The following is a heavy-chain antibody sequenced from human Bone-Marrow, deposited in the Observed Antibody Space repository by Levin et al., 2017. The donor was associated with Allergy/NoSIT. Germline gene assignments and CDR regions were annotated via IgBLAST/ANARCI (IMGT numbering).Heavy chain of an antibody. CDR2: ISGSGGST. Sequence: GESLKISCAASGFTFSSYAMSWVRQAPGKGLEWVSAISGSGGSTYYADSVKGRFTISRDNSKNTLYLQMNSLRAEDTAVYYCAKDREELGMEGAFDIWGQGTMVTVSS. J-gene: IGHJ3*02. D-gene: IGHD7-27*01. V-gene: IGHV3-23*01. CDR1: GFTFSSYA. CDR3: AKDREELGMEGAFDI.